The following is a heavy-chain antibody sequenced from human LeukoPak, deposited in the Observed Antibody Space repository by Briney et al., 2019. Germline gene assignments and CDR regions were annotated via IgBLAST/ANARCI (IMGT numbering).Heavy chain of an antibody. CDR3: ARDRGYSGYDSPEGVPLNDAFDI. J-gene: IGHJ3*02. Sequence: KPGGSLRLSCAASGFTFSDYYMSWIRQAPGKGLEWVSYISSSGSTIYYADSVKGRFTISRDNAKNSLYLQMNSLRAEDTAVYYCARDRGYSGYDSPEGVPLNDAFDIWGQGTMVTVSS. D-gene: IGHD5-12*01. V-gene: IGHV3-11*01. CDR1: GFTFSDYY. CDR2: ISSSGSTI.